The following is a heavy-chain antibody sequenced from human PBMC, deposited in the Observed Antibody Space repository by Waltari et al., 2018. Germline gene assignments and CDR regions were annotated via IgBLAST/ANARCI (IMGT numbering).Heavy chain of an antibody. D-gene: IGHD5-12*01. Sequence: EVQLVESGGGLIQPGGSLRLSCAASGFTVSRNYLSWVRRAPGKGLEWVSVIYSGGSTYYADSVKGRFTISRDNSKNTLYLQMNSLRAEDTAVYYCAREGKGYSVENAFDIWGQGTMVTVSS. J-gene: IGHJ3*02. CDR1: GFTVSRNY. CDR3: AREGKGYSVENAFDI. V-gene: IGHV3-53*01. CDR2: IYSGGST.